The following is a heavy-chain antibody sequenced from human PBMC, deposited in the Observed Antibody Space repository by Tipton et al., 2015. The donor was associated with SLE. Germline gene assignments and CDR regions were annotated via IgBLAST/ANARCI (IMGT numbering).Heavy chain of an antibody. J-gene: IGHJ3*02. CDR2: ISSSSSTI. Sequence: SLRLSCAASGFTFSSYSMNWVRQAPGKGLEWVPYISSSSSTIYYADSVKGRFTISRDNAKNSLYLQMNSLRAEDTAVYYCAREGDSSWGNAFDIWGQGTMVTVSS. CDR3: AREGDSSWGNAFDI. D-gene: IGHD6-19*01. V-gene: IGHV3-48*01. CDR1: GFTFSSYS.